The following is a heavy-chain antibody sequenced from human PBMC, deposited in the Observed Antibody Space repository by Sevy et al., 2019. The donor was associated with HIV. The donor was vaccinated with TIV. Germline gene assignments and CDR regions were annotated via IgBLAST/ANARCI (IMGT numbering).Heavy chain of an antibody. J-gene: IGHJ3*01. V-gene: IGHV3-30*02. CDR1: GFTFDMYA. CDR3: AKEDDAFDV. CDR2: LWSHGRRE. Sequence: GGSLRLSCAASGFTFDMYAMHWVRQSPGKGLGCVAGLWSHGRREYYADFAKGRFTVSRDNSKNTVYLHMDSLRTDDTAVYYCAKEDDAFDVWGQGTMVTVSS.